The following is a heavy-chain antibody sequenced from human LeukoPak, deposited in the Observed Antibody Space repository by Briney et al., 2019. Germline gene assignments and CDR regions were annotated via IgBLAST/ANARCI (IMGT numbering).Heavy chain of an antibody. J-gene: IGHJ4*02. Sequence: ASVKVSCKVSGYTFTDYYMHWVQQAPGKGLEWMGLVDPEDGETIYAEKFQGRVTITADTSTDTAYMELSSLRSEDTAVYYCATAPRRRLSSDHFDYWGRGTLVTVSS. D-gene: IGHD6-19*01. CDR1: GYTFTDYY. V-gene: IGHV1-69-2*01. CDR2: VDPEDGET. CDR3: ATAPRRRLSSDHFDY.